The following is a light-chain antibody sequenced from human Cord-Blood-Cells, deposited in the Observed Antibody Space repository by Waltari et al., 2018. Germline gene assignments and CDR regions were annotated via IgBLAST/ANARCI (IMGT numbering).Light chain of an antibody. CDR2: LISDGSH. J-gene: IGLJ3*02. CDR1: SGHSSYA. Sequence: QLVLTQSPSASASLGASVKLTCTLSSGHSSYAIAWHQQQPEKGPRYLMKLISDGSHSKGDGIPDRFSGSSSGAERYLTSASLQSEDEADYYCQTWGTGIRVFGGGTKLTVL. V-gene: IGLV4-69*01. CDR3: QTWGTGIRV.